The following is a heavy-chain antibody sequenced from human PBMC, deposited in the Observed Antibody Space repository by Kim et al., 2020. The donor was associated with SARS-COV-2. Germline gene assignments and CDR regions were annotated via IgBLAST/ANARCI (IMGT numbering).Heavy chain of an antibody. J-gene: IGHJ6*02. Sequence: GESLKISCKSSGYRFDVFWIGWVRQVPGKGLEWMGVVYPGDSDTKYSPSFEGRVTFSVDKSIKTAYLQWSSLKASDSAMYYCAKFRVSEIVNGQPHFSAMDLWGQGTTVIVSS. CDR3: AKFRVSEIVNGQPHFSAMDL. D-gene: IGHD1-26*01. CDR1: GYRFDVFW. V-gene: IGHV5-51*01. CDR2: VYPGDSDT.